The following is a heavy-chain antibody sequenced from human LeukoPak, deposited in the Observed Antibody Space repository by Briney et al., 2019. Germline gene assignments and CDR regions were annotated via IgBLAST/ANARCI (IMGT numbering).Heavy chain of an antibody. V-gene: IGHV3-53*01. CDR3: ASKNDFFNASFDI. D-gene: IGHD1-1*01. Sequence: PGGSLRLSCAASGFTVSSNYISWVRQAPGKGLEWVSITYSDGNTNYADSVKGRFTISRDNSKNTLSLQMNSLRGEDTAVYFCASKNDFFNASFDIWGQGTVVTVSS. CDR1: GFTVSSNY. CDR2: TYSDGNT. J-gene: IGHJ3*02.